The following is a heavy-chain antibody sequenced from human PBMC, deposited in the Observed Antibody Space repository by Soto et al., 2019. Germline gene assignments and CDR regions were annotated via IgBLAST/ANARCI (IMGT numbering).Heavy chain of an antibody. CDR3: AGDLWLGESFRYYFDS. V-gene: IGHV1-3*01. Sequence: QVQLVQSGAEVKKPGASVRVSCKASGYTFTDYSLQWVRQAPGQRLEWMGWINPASGKTKYSQKFQGRVTITRDTSASTAYMELSGLTSEDTALYYCAGDLWLGESFRYYFDSWAQGTLVTVSS. J-gene: IGHJ4*01. CDR1: GYTFTDYS. D-gene: IGHD3-10*01. CDR2: INPASGKT.